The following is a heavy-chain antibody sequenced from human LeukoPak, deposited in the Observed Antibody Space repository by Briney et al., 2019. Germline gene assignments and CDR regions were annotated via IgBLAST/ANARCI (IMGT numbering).Heavy chain of an antibody. V-gene: IGHV1-69*04. CDR1: GYTLHDYD. CDR2: IIPILGIA. D-gene: IGHD3-3*01. CDR3: AGGRFLEEEDRYYFDY. J-gene: IGHJ4*02. Sequence: SVKVSCKASGYTLHDYDIHWMRQAPGQGLEWMGRIIPILGIANYAQKFQGRVTITADKSTSTAYMELSSLRSEDTAVYYCAGGRFLEEEDRYYFDYWGQGTLVTVSS.